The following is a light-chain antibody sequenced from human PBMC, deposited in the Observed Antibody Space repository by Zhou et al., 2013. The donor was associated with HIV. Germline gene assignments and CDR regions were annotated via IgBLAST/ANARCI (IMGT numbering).Light chain of an antibody. CDR2: KAS. Sequence: DIQMTQSPSTLSASVGDRVTITCRASQSARSWLAWYQQKPGKAPKLLIYKASSLESGVPSRFSGGGSGTEFTLTISSLQPDDFATYYCQQYYSFSLTFGGGTKVEIK. CDR1: QSARSW. V-gene: IGKV1-5*03. J-gene: IGKJ4*01. CDR3: QQYYSFSLT.